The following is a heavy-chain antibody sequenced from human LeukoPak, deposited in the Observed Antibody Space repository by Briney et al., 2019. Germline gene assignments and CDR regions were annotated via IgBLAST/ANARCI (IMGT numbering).Heavy chain of an antibody. D-gene: IGHD5-18*01. CDR2: IKQDGSEK. CDR3: AKEGSGYSYGLDY. CDR1: GFTFSSYW. Sequence: GGSLRLSCAASGFTFSSYWMSWVRQAPGKGLEWVANIKQDGSEKYYVDSVKGRFTISRDNAKNSLYLQMNSLRAEDTAVYYCAKEGSGYSYGLDYWGQGTLVTVSS. J-gene: IGHJ4*02. V-gene: IGHV3-7*03.